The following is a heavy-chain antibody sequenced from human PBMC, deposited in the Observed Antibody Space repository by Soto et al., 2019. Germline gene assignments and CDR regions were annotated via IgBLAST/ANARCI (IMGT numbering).Heavy chain of an antibody. CDR1: GYSFASYW. Sequence: GESLKISCKGSGYSFASYWIAWVRQMPGKGLEWMGIIYPGDSDTRYSPSFQGQVTISADKSISAAYLQWSSLKASDTAIYYCARLRGSTPVDYWGQGTQVTVSS. J-gene: IGHJ4*02. CDR2: IYPGDSDT. V-gene: IGHV5-51*01. CDR3: ARLRGSTPVDY.